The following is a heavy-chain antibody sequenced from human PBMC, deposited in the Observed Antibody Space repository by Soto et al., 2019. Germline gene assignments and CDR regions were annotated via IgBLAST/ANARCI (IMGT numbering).Heavy chain of an antibody. CDR3: ARGQRFPDWFDP. D-gene: IGHD3-3*01. J-gene: IGHJ5*02. CDR2: IYSSGST. V-gene: IGHV4-4*07. Sequence: QVHLQESGPGLVKPSETLSLTCTVSGGAISTYYWTWIRQPAGKGLEWIGRIYSSGSTKYNPSLQRRGTMSLDTSNNQFSLRLTSGTAADTAVYYCARGQRFPDWFDPWGQGTLVTVSS. CDR1: GGAISTYY.